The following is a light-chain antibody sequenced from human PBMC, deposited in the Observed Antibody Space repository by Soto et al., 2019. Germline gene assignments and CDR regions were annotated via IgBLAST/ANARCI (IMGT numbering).Light chain of an antibody. J-gene: IGKJ5*01. CDR3: QQYGSSIT. CDR2: GTS. Sequence: IVLTQSPATLSVSPGERATLSYRASQSVSTNLAWYKQRPGQAPRLLIYGTSSRATGIPDRFSGGGSGTDFPLTISRLEPEDFAVFYCQQYGSSITFGQGTRLEIK. CDR1: QSVSTN. V-gene: IGKV3-20*01.